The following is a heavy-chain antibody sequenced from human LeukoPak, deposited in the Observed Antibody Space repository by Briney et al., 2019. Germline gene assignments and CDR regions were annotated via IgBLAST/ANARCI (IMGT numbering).Heavy chain of an antibody. Sequence: SETLSLTCTVSGGSISSYYWSWIRQPPGQGLEWIGYIYYSGSTNYNPSLKSRVTISVDTSKNQFSLKLSSVPAADTAVYYCARTWDYDILTGPLYYYMDVWGKGTTVTVSS. CDR1: GGSISSYY. J-gene: IGHJ6*03. CDR2: IYYSGST. CDR3: ARTWDYDILTGPLYYYMDV. D-gene: IGHD3-9*01. V-gene: IGHV4-59*01.